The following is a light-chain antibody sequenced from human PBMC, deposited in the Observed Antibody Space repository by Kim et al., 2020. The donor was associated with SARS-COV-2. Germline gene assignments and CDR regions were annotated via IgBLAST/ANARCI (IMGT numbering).Light chain of an antibody. J-gene: IGLJ3*02. CDR3: QVWDSSTKGV. V-gene: IGLV3-1*01. Sequence: VSPGPTASITCAGDKVGDKEVCWYQQKPGQSPAPVIFQDTQRPSGIPERFSGSKSGNTATLTISGTQPTDEAYYYGQVWDSSTKGVFGGGTRVTVL. CDR2: QDT. CDR1: KVGDKE.